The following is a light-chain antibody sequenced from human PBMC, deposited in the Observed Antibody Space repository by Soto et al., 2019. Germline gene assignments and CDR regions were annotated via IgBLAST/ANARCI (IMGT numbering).Light chain of an antibody. CDR2: EVS. CDR3: SSYTSSTFYV. Sequence: QSVLTQPASVSGSPGQSITISCTGTSSDVGGYNYVSWYQQHPGKAPKLMIYEVSNRPSGVSNRSSGSKSGNTASLTISGLHAEDEADYFCSSYTSSTFYVFGTGTKVTVL. CDR1: SSDVGGYNY. J-gene: IGLJ1*01. V-gene: IGLV2-14*01.